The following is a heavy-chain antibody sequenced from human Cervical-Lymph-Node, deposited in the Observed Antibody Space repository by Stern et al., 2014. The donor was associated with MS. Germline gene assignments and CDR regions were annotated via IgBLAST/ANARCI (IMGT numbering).Heavy chain of an antibody. CDR2: INPSSATK. CDR3: AKEGTALLDMNGYLHSSEYFEY. V-gene: IGHV3-48*02. CDR1: GFTLGSHS. Sequence: EVQLVESGGGLVQPGGSLRLSCAASGFTLGSHSMNWVRQSPGKGLDWVSYINPSSATKYYADSVKGRFTISRDNAKNTLYLQMTNLRDEDTAVYYCAKEGTALLDMNGYLHSSEYFEYWGQGTLVTVSS. D-gene: IGHD3-9*01. J-gene: IGHJ1*01.